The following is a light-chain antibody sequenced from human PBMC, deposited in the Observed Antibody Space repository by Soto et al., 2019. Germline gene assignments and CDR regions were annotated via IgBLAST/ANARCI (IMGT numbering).Light chain of an antibody. J-gene: IGKJ5*01. V-gene: IGKV3-20*01. CDR2: GIS. Sequence: EIVLTQSPGTLSLSPGERATLSCRASQTVTRSYLAWYQHIPGQAPRLLISGISRRAPGIPDRFSGDGSGTDFTLTISRLEPEDYAVYYCHQYDGSPITFGQGTRLEIK. CDR1: QTVTRSY. CDR3: HQYDGSPIT.